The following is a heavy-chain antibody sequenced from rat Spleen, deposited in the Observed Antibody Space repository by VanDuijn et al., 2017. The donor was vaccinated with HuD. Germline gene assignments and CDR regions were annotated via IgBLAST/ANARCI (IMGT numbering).Heavy chain of an antibody. CDR2: INIDGVST. CDR3: VKVRDGGYAFDY. J-gene: IGHJ2*01. Sequence: EVQLVETGGGLVQPGRSLKLSCVASGFTFSTYWMYWIRQAPGKGLEWVSSINIDGVSTYYPDSVKGRFTISRDNAENTVYLQMNSLRSEDTATYFCVKVRDGGYAFDYWGQGVMVTVSS. V-gene: IGHV5-58*01. CDR1: GFTFSTYW. D-gene: IGHD1-11*01.